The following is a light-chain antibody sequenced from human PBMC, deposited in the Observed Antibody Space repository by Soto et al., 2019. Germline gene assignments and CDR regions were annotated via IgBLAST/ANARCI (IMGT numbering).Light chain of an antibody. Sequence: DIQMTQSPSSLSASVGDRVTITCRASQGMSNNLAWYQQKAGEVPKLLIYAASTLQSGVPSRFSGSGSGTDFTLTIYSLQPEDVATYYCQKYNRAPFTFGPGTKVDIK. CDR2: AAS. CDR1: QGMSNN. J-gene: IGKJ3*01. CDR3: QKYNRAPFT. V-gene: IGKV1-27*01.